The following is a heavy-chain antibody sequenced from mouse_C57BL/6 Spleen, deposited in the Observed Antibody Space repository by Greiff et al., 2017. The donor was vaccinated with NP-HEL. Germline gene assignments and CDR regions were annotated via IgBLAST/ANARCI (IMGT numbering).Heavy chain of an antibody. Sequence: EVQLQQSGPELVKPGASVKMSCKASGYTFTDYNMHWVKQSHGKSLEWIGYINPNNGGTSYNQKFKGKATLTVNKSSSTAYMELRSLTSEDSAVYYCARGEIYWGYFDYWGQGTTLTVSS. CDR3: ARGEIYWGYFDY. CDR1: GYTFTDYN. V-gene: IGHV1-22*01. J-gene: IGHJ2*01. CDR2: INPNNGGT. D-gene: IGHD2-1*01.